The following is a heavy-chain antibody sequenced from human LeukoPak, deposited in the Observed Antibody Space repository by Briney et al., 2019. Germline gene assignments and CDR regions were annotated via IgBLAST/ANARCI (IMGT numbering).Heavy chain of an antibody. CDR3: ARDEYRSRWLHP. CDR1: GFTFSDYS. Sequence: GGSLRLSCVASGFTFSDYSMNWVRLAPGKGLEWAANIKGDGSEKWYADSVKGRFTISRDNAQNSVHLQMNSLRAEDTAVYHCARDEYRSRWLHPWGQGTLVTVTS. D-gene: IGHD5-24*01. V-gene: IGHV3-7*01. J-gene: IGHJ5*02. CDR2: IKGDGSEK.